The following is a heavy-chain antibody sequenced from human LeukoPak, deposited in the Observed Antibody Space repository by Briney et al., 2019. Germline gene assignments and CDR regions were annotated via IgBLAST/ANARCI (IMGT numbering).Heavy chain of an antibody. D-gene: IGHD3-22*01. V-gene: IGHV3-23*01. CDR3: ANHMIVVVITDY. Sequence: PGGFLRLSCAASGFTFSSYAMSWVRQAPGKGLEWVSAISGSGGSTYYADSVKGRFTISRDNSKNTLYLQMNSLRAEDTAVYYCANHMIVVVITDYWGQGTLVTVSS. J-gene: IGHJ4*02. CDR1: GFTFSSYA. CDR2: ISGSGGST.